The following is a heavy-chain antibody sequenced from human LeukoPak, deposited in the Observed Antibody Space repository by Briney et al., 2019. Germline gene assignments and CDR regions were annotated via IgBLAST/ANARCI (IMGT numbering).Heavy chain of an antibody. CDR2: ISSSGSTI. CDR3: AKVNWGPFSPFDY. V-gene: IGHV3-11*01. J-gene: IGHJ4*02. D-gene: IGHD7-27*01. Sequence: GGSLRLSCAASGFTFSDYYMSWIRQAPGKGLEWVSYISSSGSTIYYADSVKGRFTISRDNSKNTLYLQMNSLRAEDTAVYYCAKVNWGPFSPFDYWGQGTLVTVSS. CDR1: GFTFSDYY.